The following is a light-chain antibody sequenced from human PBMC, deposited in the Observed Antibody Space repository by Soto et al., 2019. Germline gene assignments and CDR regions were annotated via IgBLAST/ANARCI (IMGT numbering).Light chain of an antibody. CDR2: GAS. V-gene: IGKV3-20*01. CDR3: QQYDSRT. Sequence: EIVLTQSPGTLSLSPGERATLSCRASQSIRSSYLAWYQQRPGQAPRLLIYGASSRATGIPDRFSGSGSGTDFTLTISRLEPEDFAVYYCQQYDSRTFGQGTKVHIK. J-gene: IGKJ1*01. CDR1: QSIRSSY.